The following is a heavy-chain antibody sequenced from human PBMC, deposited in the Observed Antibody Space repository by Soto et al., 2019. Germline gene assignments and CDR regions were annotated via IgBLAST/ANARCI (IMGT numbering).Heavy chain of an antibody. V-gene: IGHV1-69*13. CDR3: ARGVAAPEGHWFDP. D-gene: IGHD6-13*01. J-gene: IGHJ5*02. CDR2: IIPIFGTA. CDR1: GGTFSSYA. Sequence: ASVKVSCKASGGTFSSYAISWVRQAPGQGLEWMGGIIPIFGTANYAQKFQGRVTITADESTSTAYMELSSLRSEDTAVYYCARGVAAPEGHWFDPWGQGTLVTVSS.